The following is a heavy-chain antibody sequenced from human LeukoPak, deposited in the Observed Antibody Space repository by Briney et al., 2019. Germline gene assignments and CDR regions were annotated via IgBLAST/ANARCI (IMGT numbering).Heavy chain of an antibody. CDR3: ARGITMIVVVPSPDAFDI. J-gene: IGHJ3*02. CDR1: GDSINSLDL. D-gene: IGHD3-22*01. Sequence: SGTLSLTCTVSGDSINSLDLWSWVRQPPGKGLEWIGEMYLSGTTHSNPSVKSRVTISIDKSKNQFFLNLSSVTAADTAVYYCARGITMIVVVPSPDAFDIWGQGTMVTVSS. CDR2: MYLSGTT. V-gene: IGHV4-4*02.